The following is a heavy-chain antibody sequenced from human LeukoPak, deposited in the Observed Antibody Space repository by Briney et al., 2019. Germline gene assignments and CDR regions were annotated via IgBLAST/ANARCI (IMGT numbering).Heavy chain of an antibody. J-gene: IGHJ3*02. CDR1: GFTFDSYA. CDR3: ARDPDNDDAFDI. CDR2: ISGGGGIT. V-gene: IGHV3-23*01. Sequence: GGSLRLSCAASGFTFDSYAMTWVRQAPGKGLEWVSSISGGGGITNYADSVKGRFTISRNNSKYTLFLQMNSLRAEDTAVYYCARDPDNDDAFDIWGEGTVVTVSS. D-gene: IGHD1-1*01.